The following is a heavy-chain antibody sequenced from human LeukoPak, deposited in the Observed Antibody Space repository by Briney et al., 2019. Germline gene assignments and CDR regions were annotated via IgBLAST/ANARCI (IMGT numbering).Heavy chain of an antibody. D-gene: IGHD3-22*01. Sequence: ASVKVSCKASDYTFTNFGISWVRQAPGQGLEWMGWISTYSGHTNYEQELQDRVTMTTDTSTSTAYMELRSLRSDDTAVYYCAIYDTASLYYYGMDVWGQGTTVTVSS. CDR2: ISTYSGHT. CDR3: AIYDTASLYYYGMDV. CDR1: DYTFTNFG. J-gene: IGHJ6*02. V-gene: IGHV1-18*01.